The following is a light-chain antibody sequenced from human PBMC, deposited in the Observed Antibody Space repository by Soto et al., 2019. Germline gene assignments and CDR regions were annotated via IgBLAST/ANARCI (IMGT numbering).Light chain of an antibody. CDR2: GAS. J-gene: IGKJ1*01. Sequence: EIVLTQSPATLSLSPGERATLSCRASQSVSSYLAWYQQKPGQAPRLLIYGASSGATGIPDRFSGSGSGTDFTLTISRLEPEDFAVYYCQQYGSSLTWTFGQGTKVDIK. V-gene: IGKV3-20*01. CDR3: QQYGSSLTWT. CDR1: QSVSSY.